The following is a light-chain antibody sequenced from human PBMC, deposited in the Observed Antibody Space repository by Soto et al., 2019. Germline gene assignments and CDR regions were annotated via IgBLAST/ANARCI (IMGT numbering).Light chain of an antibody. CDR1: QRIADNN. CDR3: QQFGSSRWT. Sequence: DIVLTQSPGTLSWSTGESDTLAWRASQRIADNNVVWYQPTPGQAPRLIIYGASNSATGIPDRFSSSGSGTDFTLTISGLVPDDFAMYCCQQFGSSRWTFGHWTKVDIQ. V-gene: IGKV3-20*01. J-gene: IGKJ1*01. CDR2: GAS.